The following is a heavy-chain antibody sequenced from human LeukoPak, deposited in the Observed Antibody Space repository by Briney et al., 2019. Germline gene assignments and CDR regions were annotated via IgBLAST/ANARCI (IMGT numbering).Heavy chain of an antibody. V-gene: IGHV1-8*02. Sequence: ASVKVSCKTSGYTFCSYDINWVRKATGQGLEWMGWMNPGSGNTGYAQRFQGRVTMTRDTSISTAYMELSGLRSEDTAVYYCARLSETAAYYYTSGYYYLRYWGQGTLVTVDS. J-gene: IGHJ4*02. CDR3: ARLSETAAYYYTSGYYYLRY. CDR2: MNPGSGNT. CDR1: GYTFCSYD. D-gene: IGHD3-22*01.